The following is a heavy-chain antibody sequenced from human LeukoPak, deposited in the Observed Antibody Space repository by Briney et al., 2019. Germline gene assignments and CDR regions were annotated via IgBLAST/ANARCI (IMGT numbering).Heavy chain of an antibody. CDR2: IRYDGSNK. D-gene: IGHD1-26*01. J-gene: IGHJ4*02. Sequence: GGSLRLSCAASGFTFSSYGMHWVRQAPGKGLEWVAFIRYDGSNKYYADSVKGRFTISRDNSKNTLYLQMNSLRAEDTAVYYCAKDSGSYRGYYDYWGQGTLVTVSS. CDR1: GFTFSSYG. V-gene: IGHV3-30*02. CDR3: AKDSGSYRGYYDY.